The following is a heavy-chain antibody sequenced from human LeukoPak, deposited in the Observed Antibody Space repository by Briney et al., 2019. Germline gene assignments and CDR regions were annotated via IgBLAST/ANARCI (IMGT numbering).Heavy chain of an antibody. J-gene: IGHJ4*02. CDR2: INPNSGGT. D-gene: IGHD6-19*01. Sequence: GASVKVSCKASGYTFTGYYMHWVRQAPGQGLEWMGWINPNSGGTNYAQKFQGRVTMTRDTSISTAYMELSRLRSGDTAVYYCARAGVYSSGWYSFDYWGQGTLVTVSS. V-gene: IGHV1-2*02. CDR3: ARAGVYSSGWYSFDY. CDR1: GYTFTGYY.